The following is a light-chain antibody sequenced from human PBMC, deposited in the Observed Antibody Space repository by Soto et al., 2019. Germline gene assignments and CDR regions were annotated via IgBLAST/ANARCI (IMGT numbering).Light chain of an antibody. J-gene: IGKJ1*01. Sequence: DIQMTQSPSSLSASVGDRVTITCRASQSISTYLIWYQQKPGKAPKLLIYATSSLQSGVPSRFSGSGSGTDFTLTISSLQPEDFATYYCQQYSTYTPRTFGQGTKVDIK. CDR2: ATS. CDR1: QSISTY. CDR3: QQYSTYTPRT. V-gene: IGKV1-39*01.